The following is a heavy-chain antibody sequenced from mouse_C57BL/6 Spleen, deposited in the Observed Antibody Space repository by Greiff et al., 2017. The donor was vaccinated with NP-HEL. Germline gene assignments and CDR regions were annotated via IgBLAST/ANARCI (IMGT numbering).Heavy chain of an antibody. CDR1: GFTFSSYT. Sequence: EVKLVESGGGLVKPGGSLKLSCAASGFTFSSYTMSWVRQTPEKRLEWVATISGGGGNTYYPDSVKGRFTISRDNATNTLYLQVGSLRSEDTAMYYCERHDGSSLDYGGKGTNLTVS. J-gene: IGHJ2*01. D-gene: IGHD1-1*01. CDR2: ISGGGGNT. V-gene: IGHV5-9*04. CDR3: ERHDGSSLDY.